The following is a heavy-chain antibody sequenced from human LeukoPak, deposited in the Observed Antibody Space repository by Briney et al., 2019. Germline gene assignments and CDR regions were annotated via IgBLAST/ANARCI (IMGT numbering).Heavy chain of an antibody. Sequence: GGSLRLSCAASGFTFGAYWIHWVRQVPGKGLEWVSRIDGDGSSRSYADSVQGRFTISRDNGKKTVFLQMNSLSAEDTAVYYCARILEGYYYFGLDVWGQGTTVIVSS. D-gene: IGHD3/OR15-3a*01. CDR1: GFTFGAYW. J-gene: IGHJ6*02. V-gene: IGHV3-74*01. CDR3: ARILEGYYYFGLDV. CDR2: IDGDGSSR.